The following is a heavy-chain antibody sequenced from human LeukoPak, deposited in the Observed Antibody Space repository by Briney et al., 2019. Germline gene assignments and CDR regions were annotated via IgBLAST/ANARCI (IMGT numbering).Heavy chain of an antibody. CDR1: GYTFTSYG. V-gene: IGHV1-18*01. D-gene: IGHD3-10*01. CDR3: ASSDYYGSGNTVYYGMDV. CDR2: ISAYNGNT. Sequence: ASVKVSCKASGYTFTSYGISWVRQAPGQGLEWMGWISAYNGNTNYAQKLQGRVTMTTDTSTSTAYMELRSLRSDDTAVYYCASSDYYGSGNTVYYGMDVWGQGTLVTVSS. J-gene: IGHJ6*02.